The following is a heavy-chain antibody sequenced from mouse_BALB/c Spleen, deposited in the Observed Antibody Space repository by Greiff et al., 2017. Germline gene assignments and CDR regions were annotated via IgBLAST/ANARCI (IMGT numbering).Heavy chain of an antibody. CDR2: ISYSGST. V-gene: IGHV3-2*02. CDR1: GYSITSDYA. Sequence: EVQLQQSGPGLVKPSQSLSLTCTVTGYSITSDYAWNWIRQFPGNKLEWMGYISYSGSTSYNPSLKSRISITRDTSKNQFFLQLNSVSTEDTATYYCARGGNLDYWGQGTTLTVSS. D-gene: IGHD1-1*02. J-gene: IGHJ2*01. CDR3: ARGGNLDY.